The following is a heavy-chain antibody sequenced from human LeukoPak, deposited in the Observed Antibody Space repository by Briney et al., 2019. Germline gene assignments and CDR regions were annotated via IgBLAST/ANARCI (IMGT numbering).Heavy chain of an antibody. V-gene: IGHV4-38-2*01. CDR3: ARGRYNHGDSDY. CDR2: IHHNVNT. CDR1: GYSISSGYY. Sequence: PSETLSLTCAVSGYSISSGYYSGCIRQPPGKGLEWIGTIHHNVNTYYNPPPKSRATISVSTSKNQFSLKLSSVTAADSAVYYCARGRYNHGDSDYWGQGTLVTVSS. D-gene: IGHD5-18*01. J-gene: IGHJ4*02.